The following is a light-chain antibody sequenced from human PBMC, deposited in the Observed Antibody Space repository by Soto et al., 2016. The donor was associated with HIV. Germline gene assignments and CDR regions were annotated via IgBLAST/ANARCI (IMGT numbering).Light chain of an antibody. CDR3: QQYYSAGLT. CDR2: ATY. V-gene: IGKV1-12*01. CDR1: QAINSR. Sequence: DIQMTQSPSSVSASVGDRVTITCRASQAINSRLAWYQQKPGKAPEVLITATYTLQAGVPSRFSGSASGGTGTDFTLTISSLQPEDFATYYCQQYYSAGLTFGGGTKVEIK. J-gene: IGKJ4*01.